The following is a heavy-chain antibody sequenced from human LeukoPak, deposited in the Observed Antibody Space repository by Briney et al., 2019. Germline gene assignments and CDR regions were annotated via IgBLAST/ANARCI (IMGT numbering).Heavy chain of an antibody. V-gene: IGHV4-59*08. D-gene: IGHD3-10*01. CDR3: ARHVVRGVIRPHYFDY. CDR2: IYYSGST. CDR1: GGSISSYN. Sequence: SETLSLTCTVSGGSISSYNWSWIWQPPGKGLGWIGYIYYSGSTNYNPSLKSRVTISVDTSKNQFSLKLSSVTAADTAVYYCARHVVRGVIRPHYFDYWGQGTLVTVSS. J-gene: IGHJ4*02.